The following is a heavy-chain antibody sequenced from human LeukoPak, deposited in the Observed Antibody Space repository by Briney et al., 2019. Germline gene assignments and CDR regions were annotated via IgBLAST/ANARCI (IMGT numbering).Heavy chain of an antibody. CDR3: ARGYSSNWNYFDY. CDR1: GFTVSNNH. D-gene: IGHD6-13*01. CDR2: VYTAGST. J-gene: IGHJ4*02. V-gene: IGHV3-53*01. Sequence: GGSLRLSCAASGFTVSNNHMTWVRQAPGKGLEWVSVVYTAGSTYYADSVKGRFTISRDNSKKTVYLQMNSLRVGDTAVYYCARGYSSNWNYFDYWGQGILVTVSS.